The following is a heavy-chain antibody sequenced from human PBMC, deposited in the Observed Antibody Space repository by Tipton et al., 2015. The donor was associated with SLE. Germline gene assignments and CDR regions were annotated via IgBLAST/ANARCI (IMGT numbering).Heavy chain of an antibody. J-gene: IGHJ2*01. Sequence: TLSLTCSVSGHSISSGFYWGWIRQSPGKGLEWIGNFYHRGTTYYNPSLKSRVAISADTSKNHLSLKLSSVTDVDTAVYYCARTAGRSVKLWYFDLWGRGTLVTVSS. V-gene: IGHV4-38-2*01. CDR3: ARTAGRSVKLWYFDL. CDR1: GHSISSGFY. D-gene: IGHD5-18*01. CDR2: FYHRGTT.